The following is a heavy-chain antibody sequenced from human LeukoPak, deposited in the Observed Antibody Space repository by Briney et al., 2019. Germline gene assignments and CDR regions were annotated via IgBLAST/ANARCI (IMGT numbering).Heavy chain of an antibody. Sequence: GGSLRLSCAAYGFTFSSYSMNWVRQAPGKGLEWVSFISTSSSYIYYADSVKGRFTISRDNSKNTVYLQMNNMRVDDTAVYYCATSGYSYGSGNWFDPWGQGTLVTVSS. V-gene: IGHV3-21*04. J-gene: IGHJ5*02. CDR3: ATSGYSYGSGNWFDP. D-gene: IGHD5-18*01. CDR1: GFTFSSYS. CDR2: ISTSSSYI.